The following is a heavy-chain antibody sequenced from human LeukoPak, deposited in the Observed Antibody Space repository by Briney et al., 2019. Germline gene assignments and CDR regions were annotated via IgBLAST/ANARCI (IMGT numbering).Heavy chain of an antibody. CDR2: MSHDGNYK. D-gene: IGHD3-22*01. CDR1: GFIFSGYG. V-gene: IGHV3-30*18. Sequence: GGSLRLSCAASGFIFSGYGMHWVRQAPGKGLEWVALMSHDGNYKHYADSVKGRFTISRDNSKNTLYLQMTSLRADDTAVYYCAKDYYDSRGKLPAGAHVFDIWGQGTMVTVFS. CDR3: AKDYYDSRGKLPAGAHVFDI. J-gene: IGHJ3*02.